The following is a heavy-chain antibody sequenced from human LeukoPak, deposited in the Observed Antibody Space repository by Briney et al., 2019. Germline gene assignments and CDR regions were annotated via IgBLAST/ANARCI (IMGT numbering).Heavy chain of an antibody. D-gene: IGHD3-22*01. J-gene: IGHJ4*02. V-gene: IGHV3-7*01. CDR1: GFTFSNYW. CDR3: ARSRSGYYEDY. CDR2: IKEDGSEE. Sequence: GGSLRLSCAASGFTFSNYWMSWVRQAPGKGLEWVANIKEDGSEEYYVDSVKGRFTISRDNAKNSLSLQVNSLSAEDTAVYYCARSRSGYYEDYWGQGTLVTVSS.